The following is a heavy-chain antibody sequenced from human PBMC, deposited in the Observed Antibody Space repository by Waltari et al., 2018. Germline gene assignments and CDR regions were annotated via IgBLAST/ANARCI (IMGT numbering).Heavy chain of an antibody. CDR3: TRDVSSFYFDY. CDR2: ILHDGRKD. V-gene: IGHV3-33*01. J-gene: IGHJ4*02. Sequence: QVQLVESGGGVVQPGRSLRLSCAASGFTFSNYGMHWVRQAPGKGLEWVAGILHDGRKDCYADSVNGRFTISRDNSRNTMYLQMNSLRAEDTAVYYCTRDVSSFYFDYWGQGTLVTVSS. D-gene: IGHD6-13*01. CDR1: GFTFSNYG.